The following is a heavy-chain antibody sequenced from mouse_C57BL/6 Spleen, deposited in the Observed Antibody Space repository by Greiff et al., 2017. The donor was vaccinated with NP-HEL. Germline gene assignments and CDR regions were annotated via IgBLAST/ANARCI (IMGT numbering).Heavy chain of an antibody. D-gene: IGHD2-4*01. CDR1: GYTFTSYW. CDR3: ARCDYDVGWYFDV. CDR2: IDPSDSET. Sequence: VQLQQPGAELVRPGSSVKLSCKASGYTFTSYWMHWVKQRPIQGLEWIGNIDPSDSETHYNQKFKDKATLTVDNSSSTAYMQLSSLTSEDAAVYYCARCDYDVGWYFDVWGTGTTVTVSS. J-gene: IGHJ1*03. V-gene: IGHV1-52*01.